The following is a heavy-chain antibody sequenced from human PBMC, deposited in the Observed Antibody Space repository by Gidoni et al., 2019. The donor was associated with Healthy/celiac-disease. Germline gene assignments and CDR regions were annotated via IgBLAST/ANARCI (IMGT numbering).Heavy chain of an antibody. CDR3: TTLAAAGDYYFDY. CDR2: IKSKTDGGTT. Sequence: EVQLVESGGGLVKPGGSLRLSCAASGFTFSNAWMSWVRQAPGKGLEWVGRIKSKTDGGTTDYAAPVKGRFTISRDDSKNTLYLQMNSLKTEDTAVYYCTTLAAAGDYYFDYWGQGTLVTVSS. CDR1: GFTFSNAW. D-gene: IGHD6-13*01. V-gene: IGHV3-15*01. J-gene: IGHJ4*02.